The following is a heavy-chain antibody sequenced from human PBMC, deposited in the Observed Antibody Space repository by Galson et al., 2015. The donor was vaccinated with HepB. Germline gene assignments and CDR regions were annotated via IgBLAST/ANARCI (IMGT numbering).Heavy chain of an antibody. D-gene: IGHD3/OR15-3a*01. CDR2: IYSSGRT. V-gene: IGHV4-4*07. CDR3: ARSQYTLDYYYYHAMDV. J-gene: IGHJ6*02. CDR1: GGVTNIYY. Sequence: LSLTCNVSGGVTNIYYWNWIRQPAGKGLEWIGRIYSSGRTNYNPSLESRVTMSVVMSKKQFSLRLASVTAADTAVYYCARSQYTLDYYYYHAMDVWGQGITVTVSS.